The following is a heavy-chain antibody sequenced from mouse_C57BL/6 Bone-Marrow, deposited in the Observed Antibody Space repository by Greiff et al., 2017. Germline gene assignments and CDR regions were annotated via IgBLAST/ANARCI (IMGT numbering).Heavy chain of an antibody. J-gene: IGHJ4*01. CDR1: GFTFSDSY. D-gene: IGHD1-1*01. Sequence: VHLVESGGGLVQPGGSLKLSCAASGFTFSDSYMYWVRQTPEKRLRWVAYISNGGGSTYYPDTVQGRFPISRDNAKNTLYLQMSRLKSEDTAMYYCARYGSKGDYWGQGTSVTVSS. CDR3: ARYGSKGDY. CDR2: ISNGGGST. V-gene: IGHV5-12*01.